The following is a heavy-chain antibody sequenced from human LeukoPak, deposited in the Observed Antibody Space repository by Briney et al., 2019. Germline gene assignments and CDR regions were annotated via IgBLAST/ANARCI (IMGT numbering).Heavy chain of an antibody. CDR1: GFTFSSHG. V-gene: IGHV3-30*18. CDR3: AKAGHYSNYVSLGNYYYYYYMDV. Sequence: GGSLRLSCAASGFTFSSHGMHWVRQAPGKGLEWVAVISNDGTTKFYADSVKGRFTISRDNSKNTLYLQMNSLRAEDTAVYYCAKAGHYSNYVSLGNYYYYYYMDVWGKGTTVTVSS. CDR2: ISNDGTTK. D-gene: IGHD4-11*01. J-gene: IGHJ6*03.